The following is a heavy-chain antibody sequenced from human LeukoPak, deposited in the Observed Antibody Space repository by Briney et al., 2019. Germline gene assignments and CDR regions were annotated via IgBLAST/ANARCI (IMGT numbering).Heavy chain of an antibody. J-gene: IGHJ4*02. Sequence: SETLSLTCTVSGGSISSSSYYWGWIRQPPGKGLEWIGSIYYSGSTYYNPSLKSRVTISVDTSKNQFSLKLSSVTAADTAVYYCARVVISALAIDYWGQGTLVTVSS. D-gene: IGHD1-26*01. CDR3: ARVVISALAIDY. CDR2: IYYSGST. CDR1: GGSISSSSYY. V-gene: IGHV4-39*07.